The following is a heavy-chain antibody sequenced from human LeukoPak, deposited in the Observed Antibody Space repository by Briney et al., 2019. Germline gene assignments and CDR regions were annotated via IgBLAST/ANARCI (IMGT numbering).Heavy chain of an antibody. D-gene: IGHD3-10*01. J-gene: IGHJ4*02. CDR2: IIPIFGAA. Sequence: GASVKVSCKASGGTFSDYPINWVRQAPGQGLEWMGGIIPIFGAANYAQKFQGRVTIIADESTSTAYMELSSLRSEDTAVYYCARGPPSYGSGSSFDDWGQGTLVTVSS. CDR1: GGTFSDYP. V-gene: IGHV1-69*13. CDR3: ARGPPSYGSGSSFDD.